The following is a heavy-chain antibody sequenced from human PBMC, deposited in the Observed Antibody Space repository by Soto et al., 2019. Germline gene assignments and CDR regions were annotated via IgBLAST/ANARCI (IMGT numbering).Heavy chain of an antibody. Sequence: QAQVVQSGAEVRKPGSSVKLSCKASEGTFNSYAIAWVRQAPGQGLEWMGGISPYYNTLNYAQKFQDRVTITADDSTNTVYMELSSLRSDDTAVYFCASGASRWYPYFFDSWAQGTLVTVSS. CDR3: ASGASRWYPYFFDS. V-gene: IGHV1-69*01. CDR2: ISPYYNTL. D-gene: IGHD6-13*01. CDR1: EGTFNSYA. J-gene: IGHJ4*02.